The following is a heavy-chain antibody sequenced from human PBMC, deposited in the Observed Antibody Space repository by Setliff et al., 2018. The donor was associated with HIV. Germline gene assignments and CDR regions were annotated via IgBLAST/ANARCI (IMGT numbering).Heavy chain of an antibody. Sequence: SETLSLTCTVPGGSITPHYWSWIRQPPGKGLEWIGLIYYSGSTNYSPSLKSRVTISVDSSKNQFSLKLTSVTAADAAIYYCARQFPPYHSGAHYSDLWSQGTLVTVS. V-gene: IGHV4-59*11. CDR1: GGSITPHY. CDR3: ARQFPPYHSGAHYSDL. J-gene: IGHJ5*02. D-gene: IGHD6-19*01. CDR2: IYYSGST.